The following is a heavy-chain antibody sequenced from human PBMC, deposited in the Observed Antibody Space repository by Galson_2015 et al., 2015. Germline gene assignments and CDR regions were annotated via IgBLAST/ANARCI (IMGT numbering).Heavy chain of an antibody. J-gene: IGHJ4*02. D-gene: IGHD3-10*01. V-gene: IGHV3-30*18. CDR1: GFTVSSNY. CDR2: ISYDGSNK. CDR3: AKDVRVNTYYLAWPLEFGY. Sequence: SLRLSCAASGFTVSSNYMSWVRQAPGKGLEWVAVISYDGSNKYYADSVKGRFTISRDNSKNTLYLQMNSLRAEDTAVYYCAKDVRVNTYYLAWPLEFGYWGQGTLVTVSS.